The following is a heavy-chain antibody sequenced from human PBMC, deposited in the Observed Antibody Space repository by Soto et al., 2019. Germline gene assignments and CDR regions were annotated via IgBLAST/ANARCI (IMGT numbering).Heavy chain of an antibody. CDR1: GFTFDDYA. D-gene: IGHD3-22*01. J-gene: IGHJ3*02. CDR2: ISWNSGSI. Sequence: AGGSLRLSCAASGFTFDDYAMHWVRQAPGKGLEWVSGISWNSGSIGYADSVKGRFTISRDNAKNSLYLQMNSLRAEDTALYYCAKDMPGHYALLRAFDIWGQGTMVTVSS. V-gene: IGHV3-9*01. CDR3: AKDMPGHYALLRAFDI.